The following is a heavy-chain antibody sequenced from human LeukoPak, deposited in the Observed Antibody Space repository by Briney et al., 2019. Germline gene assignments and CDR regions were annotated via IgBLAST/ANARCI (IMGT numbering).Heavy chain of an antibody. Sequence: GGSLRLSCAASGFTFSSYRMNWVRQAPGKGLEWVSYISSSSSTIYYADSVKGRFTISRDNAKNSLYLQMNSLRAEDTAVYFCARVGALSSSWLLYWGQGTLVTVSS. D-gene: IGHD6-13*01. CDR2: ISSSSSTI. CDR3: ARVGALSSSWLLY. CDR1: GFTFSSYR. J-gene: IGHJ4*02. V-gene: IGHV3-48*01.